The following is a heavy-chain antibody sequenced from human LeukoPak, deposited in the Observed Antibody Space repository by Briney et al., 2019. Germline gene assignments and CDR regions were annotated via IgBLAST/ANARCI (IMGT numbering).Heavy chain of an antibody. J-gene: IGHJ4*02. CDR1: GYTFTGYY. CDR2: INPSSGGT. Sequence: GASVKVSCKASGYTFTGYYMHWVRQAPGQGLEWMGWINPSSGGTNYAQKFQGRVTMTRDTSISTAYMELSRLRSDDTAVYYCARAGRFRGSFDYWGQGTLVTVSS. CDR3: ARAGRFRGSFDY. V-gene: IGHV1-2*02. D-gene: IGHD2-15*01.